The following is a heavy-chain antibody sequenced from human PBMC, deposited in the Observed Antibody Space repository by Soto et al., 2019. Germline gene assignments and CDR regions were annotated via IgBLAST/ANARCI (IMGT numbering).Heavy chain of an antibody. CDR3: ARLYGDYLFDD. V-gene: IGHV3-23*01. D-gene: IGHD4-17*01. CDR2: ISGNGGNP. Sequence: EVQLLESGGGVVQPEGSLRLSCAASGFTFSSYAMSWVRQAPGEGLEWVSTISGNGGNPYYADSVKGQFTISRYNSKNTVFLQMNSLRVEDTAVYSCARLYGDYLFDDWGHGTLVTVSS. J-gene: IGHJ4*03. CDR1: GFTFSSYA.